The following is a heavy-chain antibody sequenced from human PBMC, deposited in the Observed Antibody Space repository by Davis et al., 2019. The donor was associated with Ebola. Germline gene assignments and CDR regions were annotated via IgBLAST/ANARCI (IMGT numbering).Heavy chain of an antibody. Sequence: GGSLRLSCAASGFTFDDYAKTWVCNSQGKGLEWVSGINWDGGSSGYADSVKGRFTISRDNSKTTVTLQMNSLGAEDTALYYCARDPHSMVRSSGGFDYWGQGTLVTVSS. CDR3: ARDPHSMVRSSGGFDY. CDR2: INWDGGSS. CDR1: GFTFDDYA. V-gene: IGHV3-20*04. D-gene: IGHD3-10*01. J-gene: IGHJ4*02.